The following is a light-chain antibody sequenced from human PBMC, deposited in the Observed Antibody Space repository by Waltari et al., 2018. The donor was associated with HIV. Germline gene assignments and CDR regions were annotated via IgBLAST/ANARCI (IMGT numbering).Light chain of an antibody. CDR3: AAWDDSLSGRV. CDR1: SSNIGSNY. V-gene: IGLV1-47*01. J-gene: IGLJ3*02. CDR2: GSN. Sequence: QSVLTQSPSAFGTPGQRVTISCSGSSSNIGSNYVYWYQQLPGTAPKLLIYGSNQRPPGVPDRFSGSKSGTSASLAISGLRSEDEADYYCAAWDDSLSGRVFGGGTKLTVL.